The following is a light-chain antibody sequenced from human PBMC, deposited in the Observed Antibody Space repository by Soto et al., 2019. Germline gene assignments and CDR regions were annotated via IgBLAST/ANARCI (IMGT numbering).Light chain of an antibody. CDR3: QHYGSSPRGT. CDR1: QSVSSNY. V-gene: IGKV3-20*01. Sequence: IVLTQSPGTLSLSPGERATLSCWASQSVSSNYLAWYQQKPGQAPRLLIYGASSRATGISDRFSGSGSGTDFTLTISRLEPEDFAVDYCQHYGSSPRGTFGQGTKVEI. CDR2: GAS. J-gene: IGKJ1*01.